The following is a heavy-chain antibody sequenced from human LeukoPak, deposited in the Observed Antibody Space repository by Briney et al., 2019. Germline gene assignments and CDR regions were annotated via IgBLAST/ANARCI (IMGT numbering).Heavy chain of an antibody. Sequence: ASVTVSCKASGYTFTGYYMHWVRQAPGQGLEWMGWINPNSGGTNYAQKFQGRVTMTRDTSISTAYMELSRLRSDDTAVYYCARGGDSFLSLSSYYFDYWGQGTLVIVSS. CDR3: ARGGDSFLSLSSYYFDY. J-gene: IGHJ4*02. D-gene: IGHD3-16*01. CDR2: INPNSGGT. V-gene: IGHV1-2*02. CDR1: GYTFTGYY.